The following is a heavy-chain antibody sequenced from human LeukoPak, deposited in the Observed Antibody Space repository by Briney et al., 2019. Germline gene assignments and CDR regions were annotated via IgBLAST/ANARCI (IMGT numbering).Heavy chain of an antibody. J-gene: IGHJ6*02. CDR2: INHSGST. D-gene: IGHD4-23*01. CDR3: ARGNKGGNVKVTANKHYGMDV. V-gene: IGHV4-34*01. Sequence: PSETLSLTCAVYGGSFSGYYWSWIRQPPGKGLEWIGEINHSGSTNYNPSLKSRVTISVDTSKNQFSLKLSSVTAADTAVYYCARGNKGGNVKVTANKHYGMDVWGQGTTVTVSS. CDR1: GGSFSGYY.